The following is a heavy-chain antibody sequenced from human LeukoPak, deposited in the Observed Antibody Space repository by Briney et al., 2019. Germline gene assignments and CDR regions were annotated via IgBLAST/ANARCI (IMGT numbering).Heavy chain of an antibody. V-gene: IGHV4-34*01. D-gene: IGHD5-12*01. CDR2: INHSGST. CDR3: ARQGYSGYDSFDY. CDR1: GGSFSGYY. J-gene: IGHJ4*02. Sequence: SETLSLTCAVYGGSFSGYYWSWIRQPPGKGLEWIGEINHSGSTNYNPSLKSRVTISVDTPKNQFSLKLSSVTAADTAVYYCARQGYSGYDSFDYWGQGTLVTVSS.